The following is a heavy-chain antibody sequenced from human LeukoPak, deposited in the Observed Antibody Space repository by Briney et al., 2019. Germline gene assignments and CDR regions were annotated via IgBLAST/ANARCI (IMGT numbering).Heavy chain of an antibody. J-gene: IGHJ4*02. D-gene: IGHD1-26*01. Sequence: SETLSLTCAVYGGSFSGYYWSWIRQPPGKGLEWIGEINHSGSTNYNPSLKSRVTISVDTSKNQFSLKLSSVTAADTAVYYCARPRIVGARSFDYWGQGTLVTVSS. V-gene: IGHV4-34*01. CDR3: ARPRIVGARSFDY. CDR2: INHSGST. CDR1: GGSFSGYY.